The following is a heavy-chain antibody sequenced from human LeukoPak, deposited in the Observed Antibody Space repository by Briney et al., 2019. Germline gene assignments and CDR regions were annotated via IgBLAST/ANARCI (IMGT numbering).Heavy chain of an antibody. CDR1: GFSLSTHGMG. Sequence: SGPTLVKPTQTLTLTCTFSGFSLSTHGMGVGWIRQPPGKALEWLALIYWDDDKRYSPSLKSRLTITTDTSKNQVVLIMTNMDPVHTATYYCAHRIASRRIFNSWGQGTLVTVSS. D-gene: IGHD6-6*01. CDR3: AHRIASRRIFNS. J-gene: IGHJ4*02. V-gene: IGHV2-5*02. CDR2: IYWDDDK.